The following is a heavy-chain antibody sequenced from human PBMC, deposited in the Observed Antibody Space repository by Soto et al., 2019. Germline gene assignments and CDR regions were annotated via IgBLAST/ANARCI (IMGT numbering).Heavy chain of an antibody. CDR1: GFTFSSYA. D-gene: IGHD3-10*01. J-gene: IGHJ3*02. Sequence: GGSLRLSCAASGFTFSSYAMSWVRQAPGKGLEWVSAISGSGGSTYYADSVKGRFTISRDNSKNTLYPQMNSLRAEDTAVYYCAKDPPMRVRGVISDAFDIWGQGTMVTVSS. CDR2: ISGSGGST. CDR3: AKDPPMRVRGVISDAFDI. V-gene: IGHV3-23*01.